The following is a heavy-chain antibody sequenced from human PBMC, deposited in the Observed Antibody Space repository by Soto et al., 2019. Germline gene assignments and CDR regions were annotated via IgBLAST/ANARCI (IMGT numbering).Heavy chain of an antibody. CDR3: ARDGTPNSSSWYYFDY. V-gene: IGHV3-11*01. D-gene: IGHD6-13*01. CDR1: GTAFSDTY. CDR2: ISSTRSTI. Sequence: PNPPVPSSGTAFSDTYLRWIRQAPRKGQELVSYISSTRSTIDFTDFVKGRFTISRDNAKNSLYLQMNSLRAEDTAVYYCARDGTPNSSSWYYFDYWGQGTLVTVSS. J-gene: IGHJ4*02.